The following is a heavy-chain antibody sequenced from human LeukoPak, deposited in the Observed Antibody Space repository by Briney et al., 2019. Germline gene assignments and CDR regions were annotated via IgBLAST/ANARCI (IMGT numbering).Heavy chain of an antibody. J-gene: IGHJ5*02. D-gene: IGHD6-19*01. CDR3: ARRRGYSSGWSASWFDP. CDR1: DGSISSSSYY. Sequence: SETLSLTCTVSDGSISSSSYYWGWIRQPPGKGLEWIGSIYYSGSTYYNPSLKSRVTISVDTSKNQFSLKLSSVTAADTAVYYCARRRGYSSGWSASWFDPWGQGTLVTVSS. V-gene: IGHV4-39*01. CDR2: IYYSGST.